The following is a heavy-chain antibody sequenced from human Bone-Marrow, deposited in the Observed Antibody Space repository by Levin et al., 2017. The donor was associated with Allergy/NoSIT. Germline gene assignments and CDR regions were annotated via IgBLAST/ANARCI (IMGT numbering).Heavy chain of an antibody. CDR3: ARSFEYSSSWSH. V-gene: IGHV3-13*01. CDR1: GFNLNSHD. J-gene: IGHJ4*02. CDR2: IGIAGDT. Sequence: GGSLRLSCAASGFNLNSHDMHWVRQRTGEGLEWVSAIGIAGDTYYPGSVKGRFTISRDNAKNSVHLQMNSLRAEDTAVYYCARSFEYSSSWSHWGQGTLVPVSS. D-gene: IGHD6-6*01.